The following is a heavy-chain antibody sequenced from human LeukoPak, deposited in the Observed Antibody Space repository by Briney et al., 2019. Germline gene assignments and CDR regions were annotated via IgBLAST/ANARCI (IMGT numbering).Heavy chain of an antibody. D-gene: IGHD6-19*01. J-gene: IGHJ4*02. V-gene: IGHV4-4*07. CDR1: GGSISSYY. Sequence: PSETLSLTCTVSGGSISSYYWSWIRQPAGKGLEWIGRIYTSGSTNYNPSLKGRVTMSVDTSKNQFSLKLSSVTAADTAVYYCARDRIAVAGDYFDYWGQGTLVTVSS. CDR2: IYTSGST. CDR3: ARDRIAVAGDYFDY.